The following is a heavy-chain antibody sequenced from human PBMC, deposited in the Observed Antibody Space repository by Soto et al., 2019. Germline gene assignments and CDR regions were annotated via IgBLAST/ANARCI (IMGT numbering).Heavy chain of an antibody. CDR1: DFTFRNYW. V-gene: IGHV3-7*03. D-gene: IGHD3-16*01. CDR3: FGGNGGPQ. J-gene: IGHJ4*02. CDR2: IKPDGSAT. Sequence: GGSVRLSCATSDFTFRNYWMNWVRQAPGKGLEWVANIKPDGSATNYVDSVKGRFTISRDNVRNSVSLQMNSLRVEDTAVYFCFGGNGGPQWGQGTLVTVSS.